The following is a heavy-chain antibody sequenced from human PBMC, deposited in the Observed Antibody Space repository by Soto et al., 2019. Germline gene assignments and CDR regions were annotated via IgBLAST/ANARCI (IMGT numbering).Heavy chain of an antibody. D-gene: IGHD6-13*01. CDR1: GFTFTSYA. CDR3: AKAGFSSSWSPTYFDY. CDR2: LSGTGYNT. Sequence: VQLLESGGGLVQPGGSLRLSCAASGFTFTSYAMNWVRLAPGKGLEWVSALSGTGYNTYSSDSVKGRFTISRDNTKNTLYLQMNSLRAEDTAVYYCAKAGFSSSWSPTYFDYWGQGTLVTVSS. V-gene: IGHV3-23*01. J-gene: IGHJ4*02.